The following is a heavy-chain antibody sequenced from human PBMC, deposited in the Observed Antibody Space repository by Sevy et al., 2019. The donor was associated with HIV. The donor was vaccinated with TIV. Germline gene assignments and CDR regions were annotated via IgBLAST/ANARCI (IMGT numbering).Heavy chain of an antibody. D-gene: IGHD3-10*01. CDR3: ARVYGSGSYYLPPFDP. V-gene: IGHV3-21*01. CDR1: GFTFSSYS. Sequence: GGSLRLSCAASGFTFSSYSMNWVRQAPGKGLEWVSSISSCSSYIYYADSVKGRFTISRDNAKNSLYLQMNSLRAEDTAVYYCARVYGSGSYYLPPFDPWGQGTLVTVSS. CDR2: ISSCSSYI. J-gene: IGHJ5*02.